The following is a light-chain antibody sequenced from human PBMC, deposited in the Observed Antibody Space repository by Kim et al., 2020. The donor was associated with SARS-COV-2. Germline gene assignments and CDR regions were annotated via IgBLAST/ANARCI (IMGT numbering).Light chain of an antibody. CDR3: QQYNSWPPIT. CDR2: GAS. CDR1: QSLSSN. Sequence: SPGERATLSCRASQSLSSNLAWYQQKPGQAPRLLIYGASTRATGIPARFSGSGSGTEFTLTISRLQSEDFAVYYCQQYNSWPPITFGGGTKVDIK. J-gene: IGKJ4*01. V-gene: IGKV3-15*01.